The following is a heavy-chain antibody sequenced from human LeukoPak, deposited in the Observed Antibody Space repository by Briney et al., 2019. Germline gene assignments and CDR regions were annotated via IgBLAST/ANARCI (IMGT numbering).Heavy chain of an antibody. V-gene: IGHV3-49*04. J-gene: IGHJ4*02. CDR3: TRDQGGWFGELSGFDY. D-gene: IGHD3-10*01. CDR1: GFTFGDYA. CDR2: IRSKAYGGTT. Sequence: GGSLRLSCTASGFTFGDYAMSWVRQAPGKGLEWVGFIRSKAYGGTTEYAASVKGRFTISRDDSKSIAYLQMNSLKTEDTAVYYCTRDQGGWFGELSGFDYWGQGTLVTVSS.